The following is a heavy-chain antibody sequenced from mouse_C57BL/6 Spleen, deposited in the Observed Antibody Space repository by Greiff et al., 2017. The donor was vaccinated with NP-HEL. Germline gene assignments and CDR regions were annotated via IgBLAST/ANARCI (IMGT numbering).Heavy chain of an antibody. Sequence: QVQLQQSGAELVKPGASVKISCKASGYAFSSYWMNWVKQRPGKGLEWIGQIYPGDGDTNYNGKFKGKATLTADKSSSTAYMQLSSLTSEDSAVYFCARAYYSNYVGWYCDVWGTGTTVTVSS. D-gene: IGHD2-5*01. CDR3: ARAYYSNYVGWYCDV. V-gene: IGHV1-80*01. CDR2: IYPGDGDT. CDR1: GYAFSSYW. J-gene: IGHJ1*03.